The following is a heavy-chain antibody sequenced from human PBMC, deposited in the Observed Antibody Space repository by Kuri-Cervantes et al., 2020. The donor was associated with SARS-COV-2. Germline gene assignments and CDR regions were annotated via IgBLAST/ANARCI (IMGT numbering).Heavy chain of an antibody. Sequence: GESLKISCGVSEFMFSSYGMHWVRQAPGRGLEWVASIWYDGSNEEYADSVQGRFTISRDNSKDRLYLEMNSLGAEDTAVYYCARDQRPFKAGMDVWGHGTTVTVSS. CDR2: IWYDGSNE. J-gene: IGHJ6*02. CDR3: ARDQRPFKAGMDV. CDR1: EFMFSSYG. V-gene: IGHV3-30*02.